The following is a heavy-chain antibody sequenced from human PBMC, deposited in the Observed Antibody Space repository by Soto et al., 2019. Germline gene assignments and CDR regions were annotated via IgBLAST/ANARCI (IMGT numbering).Heavy chain of an antibody. Sequence: EVQLVESGGGLVKPGGPLRLSGEPSGFTFSSYSMTWVRKAPGKGLEWVSSISSSTSYIYYADSVKGRFTISRDNAKNSLYLQMNSLRAEDTAVYYCARDGSGTRYDYWGQGTLVTVSS. CDR3: ARDGSGTRYDY. D-gene: IGHD2-2*01. CDR2: ISSSTSYI. J-gene: IGHJ4*02. CDR1: GFTFSSYS. V-gene: IGHV3-21*01.